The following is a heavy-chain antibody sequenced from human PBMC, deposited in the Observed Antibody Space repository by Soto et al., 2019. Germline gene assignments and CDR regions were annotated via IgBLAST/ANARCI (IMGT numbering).Heavy chain of an antibody. J-gene: IGHJ4*02. Sequence: QVQLQESGPGLVKPSQTLSLTCTVSGGSISSGDNYWSWIRQHPGKGLEWIGYIYYSGSTYYNPCLRRRVSISVDTSKNQFSLTLSSVAAADSAVYYCARVRAGAPYYYDSTGFDHWGQGSLVTVSS. CDR2: IYYSGST. D-gene: IGHD3-22*01. V-gene: IGHV4-31*03. CDR1: GGSISSGDNY. CDR3: ARVRAGAPYYYDSTGFDH.